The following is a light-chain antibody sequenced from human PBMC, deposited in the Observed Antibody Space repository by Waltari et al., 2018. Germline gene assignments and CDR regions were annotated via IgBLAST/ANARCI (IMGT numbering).Light chain of an antibody. CDR1: SSNIGINS. Sequence: QSVLTQPPSASEAARKSVTISCSGSSSNIGINSVSWYQQLPGTAPKLLLYYNEQRASRGSVRFSGSKWGTSASRAISGRQTEDEADYYCAAWDDVLSGRVFGGGTRLTVL. J-gene: IGLJ2*01. CDR2: YNE. CDR3: AAWDDVLSGRV. V-gene: IGLV1-36*01.